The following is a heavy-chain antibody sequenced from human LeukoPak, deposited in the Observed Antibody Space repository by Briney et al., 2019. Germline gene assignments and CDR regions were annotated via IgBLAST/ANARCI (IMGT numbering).Heavy chain of an antibody. V-gene: IGHV4-34*01. CDR3: ARRGRELRLDY. J-gene: IGHJ4*02. Sequence: SETLSLTCAVYGGSFSGYYWSWIRQPPGKGLEWIGEINHSGSTNYNPSLKSRVTISVDTSKNQFSLKLSSVTAADTAVYYCARRGRELRLDYWGQGTLVTVSS. CDR1: GGSFSGYY. D-gene: IGHD1-26*01. CDR2: INHSGST.